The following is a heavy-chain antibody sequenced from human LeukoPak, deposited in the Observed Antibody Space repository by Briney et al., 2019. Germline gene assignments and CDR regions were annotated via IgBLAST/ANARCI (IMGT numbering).Heavy chain of an antibody. Sequence: GGSLRLSCAASGFTFSSYSMNWVRQAPGKGLEWVSAITGDGGDTYHADSVKGRITISRDNSKNTLYLQMNSLRAEDTAVYYCAKGSGAARPYYFDFWGQGTLVTVSS. D-gene: IGHD6-6*01. J-gene: IGHJ4*02. CDR3: AKGSGAARPYYFDF. CDR1: GFTFSSYS. CDR2: ITGDGGDT. V-gene: IGHV3-23*01.